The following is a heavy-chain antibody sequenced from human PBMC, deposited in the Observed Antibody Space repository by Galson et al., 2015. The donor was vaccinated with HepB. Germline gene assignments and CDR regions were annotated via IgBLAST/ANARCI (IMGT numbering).Heavy chain of an antibody. CDR3: ARDRRTMVQGVIGGFDP. CDR1: GYTFTSYA. D-gene: IGHD3-10*01. CDR2: INAGNGNT. Sequence: SVKVSCKASGYTFTSYAMHWVRQAPGQRLEWMGWINAGNGNTKYSRKFQGRVTITRDTSASTAYMELSSLRSEDTAVYYCARDRRTMVQGVIGGFDPWGQGTLVTVSS. V-gene: IGHV1-3*01. J-gene: IGHJ5*02.